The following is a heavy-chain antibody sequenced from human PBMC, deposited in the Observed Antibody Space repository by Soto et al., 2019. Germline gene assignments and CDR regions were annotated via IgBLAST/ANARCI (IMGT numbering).Heavy chain of an antibody. J-gene: IGHJ6*02. CDR1: GGTCSSYA. V-gene: IGHV1-69*01. Sequence: QVQLVQSGAEVKKPGSSVKVSCKASGGTCSSYAISWVRQAPGQGLEWMGGIIPIFGTANYAQKFQGRVTITADESTSTAYMELSSLRSEDTAVYYCARESRDYDFWTTSYYYGMDVWGQGTTVTVSS. CDR3: ARESRDYDFWTTSYYYGMDV. CDR2: IIPIFGTA. D-gene: IGHD3-3*01.